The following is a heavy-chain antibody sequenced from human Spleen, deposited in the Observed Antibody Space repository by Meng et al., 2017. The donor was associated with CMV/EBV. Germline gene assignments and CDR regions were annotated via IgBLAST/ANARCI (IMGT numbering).Heavy chain of an antibody. Sequence: ASVKVSCKASEYTFSIYHMHWVRQAPGQGLEWMGIIDPSGGSTSYAQKFQGRVTLTRDTSTSTVYMELSSLRSEDTAVYYCARSPGPGHYGTDVWGQGTTVTVSS. J-gene: IGHJ6*02. CDR2: IDPSGGST. CDR1: EYTFSIYH. V-gene: IGHV1-46*01. CDR3: ARSPGPGHYGTDV.